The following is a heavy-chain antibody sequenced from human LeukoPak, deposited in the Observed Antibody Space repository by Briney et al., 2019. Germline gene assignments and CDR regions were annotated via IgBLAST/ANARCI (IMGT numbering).Heavy chain of an antibody. Sequence: PGGSLRLSCAASGFTFSSYSMNWARQAPGKGLEWVSSISSSSSYIYYADSVKGRFTISRDNAKNSLYLQMNSLRAEDTAVYYCARVLKQWLPPDYWGQGTLVTVSS. CDR2: ISSSSSYI. V-gene: IGHV3-21*01. D-gene: IGHD6-19*01. J-gene: IGHJ4*02. CDR1: GFTFSSYS. CDR3: ARVLKQWLPPDY.